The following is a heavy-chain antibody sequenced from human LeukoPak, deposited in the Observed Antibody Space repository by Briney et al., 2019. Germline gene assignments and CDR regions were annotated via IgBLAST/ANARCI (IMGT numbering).Heavy chain of an antibody. V-gene: IGHV4-4*07. J-gene: IGHJ4*02. D-gene: IGHD3-22*01. CDR1: GGSISSYY. Sequence: SETLSLTCTVSGGSISSYYWSWIRQPAGKGLEWIGRIYTSGSTNYNPSLKSRVTMSVDTSKNQFSLKLSSVTAADTAVYYCARSRGYYDSSGYYRYYFDYWGQGTLVTVSS. CDR3: ARSRGYYDSSGYYRYYFDY. CDR2: IYTSGST.